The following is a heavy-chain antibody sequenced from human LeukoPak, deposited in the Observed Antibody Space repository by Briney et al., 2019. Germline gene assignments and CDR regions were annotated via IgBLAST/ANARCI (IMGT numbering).Heavy chain of an antibody. Sequence: GGPLRLSCAASGFTFSTYWMSWVRQAPGKELEWVANIKQDGSEKYYLDSVKGRFTISRGNAKNSLYLQMNSLRAEDTAVYFCTGEAAAGIDYWGQGTLVTVSS. D-gene: IGHD6-13*01. CDR2: IKQDGSEK. CDR1: GFTFSTYW. J-gene: IGHJ4*02. V-gene: IGHV3-7*01. CDR3: TGEAAAGIDY.